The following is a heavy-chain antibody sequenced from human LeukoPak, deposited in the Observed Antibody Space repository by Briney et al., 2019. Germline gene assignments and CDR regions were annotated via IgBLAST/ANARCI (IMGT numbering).Heavy chain of an antibody. D-gene: IGHD2-2*01. V-gene: IGHV4-39*01. CDR1: GGSISSSSYY. CDR2: TYYSGST. J-gene: IGHJ3*02. Sequence: SETLSLTCTVSGGSISSSSYYWGWIRQPPGKGLEWIGSTYYSGSTYYNPSLKSRVTISVDTSKNQFPLKLSSVTAADTAVYYCASYCSSTSCLRRAFDIWGQGTMVTVSS. CDR3: ASYCSSTSCLRRAFDI.